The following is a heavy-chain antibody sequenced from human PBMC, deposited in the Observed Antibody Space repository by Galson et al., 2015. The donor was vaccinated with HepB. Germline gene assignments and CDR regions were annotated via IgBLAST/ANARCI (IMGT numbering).Heavy chain of an antibody. J-gene: IGHJ3*02. CDR3: ARDRGNITMARGRDDAFDI. CDR2: INPNSGGT. D-gene: IGHD3-10*01. V-gene: IGHV1-2*05. CDR1: GYTFTGYY. Sequence: SVKVSCKASGYTFTGYYMHWVRQAPGQGLEWMGRINPNSGGTSYAQKFQGRVTMTRDTSISTAYMELSRLRSDDTVVYYCARDRGNITMARGRDDAFDIWGQGTMVTVSS.